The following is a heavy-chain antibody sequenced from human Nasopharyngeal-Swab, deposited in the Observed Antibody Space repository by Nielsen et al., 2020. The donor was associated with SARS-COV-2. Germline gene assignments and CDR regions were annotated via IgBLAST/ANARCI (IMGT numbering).Heavy chain of an antibody. CDR2: ISGSGGST. CDR1: GFTFSSYA. Sequence: GGSLRLSCAASGFTFSSYAMSWVRQAPGKGLEWVSAISGSGGSTYYADSVKGRFTISRYNSKNTLYLQMNSLRADDTAVYYCATPNYYGSGSYRKGGDAFDIWGQGTMVTVSS. J-gene: IGHJ3*02. V-gene: IGHV3-23*01. CDR3: ATPNYYGSGSYRKGGDAFDI. D-gene: IGHD3-10*01.